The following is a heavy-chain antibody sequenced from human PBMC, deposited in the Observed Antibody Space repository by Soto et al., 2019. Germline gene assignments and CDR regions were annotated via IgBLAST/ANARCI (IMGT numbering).Heavy chain of an antibody. CDR1: GGSFSGYY. CDR3: ARGNWNDADFDY. CDR2: INHSGDA. V-gene: IGHV4-34*01. D-gene: IGHD1-20*01. Sequence: PSETLSLTCAVHGGSFSGYYWSWIRQPPGKGLEWIGEINHSGDANYNPSLKSRVTMSVDTSKNQFSLKLSSVTAADTATYFCARGNWNDADFDYWGHGTLVTAPQ. J-gene: IGHJ4*01.